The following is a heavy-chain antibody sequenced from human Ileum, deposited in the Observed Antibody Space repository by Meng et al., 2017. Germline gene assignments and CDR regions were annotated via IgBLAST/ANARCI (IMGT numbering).Heavy chain of an antibody. V-gene: IGHV3-30*15. Sequence: GGSLRLSCAASGFTFSSYAMHWVRQAPGKGLQWLAVMSYDESRVHYADSVRGRFTISRDNSKNTLYLQMSSLRPEDTAVYYCAALPFCSLTTCYHGDFDFWGQGTVVTVSS. CDR2: MSYDESRV. J-gene: IGHJ4*02. D-gene: IGHD2-2*01. CDR1: GFTFSSYA. CDR3: AALPFCSLTTCYHGDFDF.